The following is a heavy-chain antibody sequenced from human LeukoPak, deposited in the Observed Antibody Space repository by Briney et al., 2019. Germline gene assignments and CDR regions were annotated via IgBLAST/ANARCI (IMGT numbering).Heavy chain of an antibody. CDR1: GFTFRTYA. CDR2: ISGSGNGT. V-gene: IGHV3-23*01. D-gene: IGHD5-24*01. CDR3: AKRTMSAFDS. J-gene: IGHJ4*02. Sequence: GGSLRLSCTASGFTFRTYAMNWVRQAPGKGLEWLSGISGSGNGTYYADSVKGRFVISRDNSKNMVYLQMNSLTVEDTATYYCAKRTMSAFDSWGQGTLLIVSS.